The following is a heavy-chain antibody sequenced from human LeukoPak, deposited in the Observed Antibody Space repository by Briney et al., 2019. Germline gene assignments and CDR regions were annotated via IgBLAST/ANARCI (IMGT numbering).Heavy chain of an antibody. CDR2: ISGSGGST. Sequence: GGSLRLSCAASGFTFSDYYMSWIRQAPGKGLEWVSAISGSGGSTYYADSVKGRFTISRDNSKNTLYLQMNSLRAEDTAVYYCAKEGMVRGVIMPYFDYWGQGTLVTVSS. CDR3: AKEGMVRGVIMPYFDY. CDR1: GFTFSDYY. D-gene: IGHD3-10*01. J-gene: IGHJ4*02. V-gene: IGHV3-23*01.